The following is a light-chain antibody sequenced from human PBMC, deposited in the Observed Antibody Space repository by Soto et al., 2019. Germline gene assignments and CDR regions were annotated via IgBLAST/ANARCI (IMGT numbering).Light chain of an antibody. V-gene: IGKV1-9*01. CDR1: QGISSY. Sequence: DIQLTQSPSFLSASVGDRVTITCRASQGISSYLAWYQQKPGKAPKLLIYAASTLQSGVPSRFSGSDSGTEFTLTFTSLQPDDFATYYCHQLNSYPLTFGPGIKVDIK. J-gene: IGKJ3*01. CDR3: HQLNSYPLT. CDR2: AAS.